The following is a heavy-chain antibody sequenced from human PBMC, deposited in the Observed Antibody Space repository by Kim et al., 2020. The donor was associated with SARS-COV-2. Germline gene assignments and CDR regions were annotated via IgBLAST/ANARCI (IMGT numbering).Heavy chain of an antibody. Sequence: GGSLRLSCAASGFTFSNFGMHWVRQAPGKGLEWVSVISYDGSNEYYGDSVKGRFTISRDTSKNTLFLEMNSLRPEDTAVYYCAKGVVVATTYFHHWGQGTLVTVSS. J-gene: IGHJ1*01. CDR2: ISYDGSNE. V-gene: IGHV3-30*18. CDR1: GFTFSNFG. D-gene: IGHD2-15*01. CDR3: AKGVVVATTYFHH.